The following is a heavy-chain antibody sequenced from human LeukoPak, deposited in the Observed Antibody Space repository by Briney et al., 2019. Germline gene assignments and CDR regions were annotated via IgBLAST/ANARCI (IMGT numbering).Heavy chain of an antibody. CDR1: GFTFNTCA. J-gene: IGHJ4*02. CDR3: AKGVFGVNRAFDY. Sequence: GGSLRLSCEASGFTFNTCAMSWVRQAPGKGLEWVSAISESRSGTYYADSVKGRFTISRDNSKNTLYLQMNSLRVDDTALYYCAKGVFGVNRAFDYWGQGTLVTVSS. V-gene: IGHV3-23*01. CDR2: ISESRSGT. D-gene: IGHD3-3*01.